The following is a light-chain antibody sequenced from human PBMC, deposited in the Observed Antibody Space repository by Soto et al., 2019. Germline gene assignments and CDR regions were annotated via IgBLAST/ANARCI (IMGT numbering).Light chain of an antibody. J-gene: IGKJ5*01. CDR2: GAS. CDR1: QSVSSIY. CDR3: QQRSNWTIT. V-gene: IGKV3D-20*02. Sequence: EVVLTQSPGTRSVSPGERATLSCRASQSVSSIYLAWYQQKPGQAPRLLIYGASSRATGIPDRFSGSGSGTDFTLTISSLEHEDFAVYYCQQRSNWTITFGQGTRLEIK.